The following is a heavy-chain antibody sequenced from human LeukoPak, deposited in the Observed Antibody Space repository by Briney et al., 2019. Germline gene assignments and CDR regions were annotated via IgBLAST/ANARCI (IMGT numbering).Heavy chain of an antibody. Sequence: GGSLRLSCAASEFTFSNYALHWVRQAPGKGLQWVAVISYDGNTIHYADSVKGRFIISRDNSKNTLYLQMNSLRAEDTAVYYCARGGLPFDYWGQGTLVTVSS. CDR1: EFTFSNYA. CDR2: ISYDGNTI. D-gene: IGHD3/OR15-3a*01. J-gene: IGHJ4*02. CDR3: ARGGLPFDY. V-gene: IGHV3-30-3*01.